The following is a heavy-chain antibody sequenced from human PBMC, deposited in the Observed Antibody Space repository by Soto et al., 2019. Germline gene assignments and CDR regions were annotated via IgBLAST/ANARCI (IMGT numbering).Heavy chain of an antibody. J-gene: IGHJ3*02. CDR3: ARHPPPIAAAGDDAFEI. D-gene: IGHD6-13*01. CDR2: IDPSDSYT. CDR1: GYSFTSYW. Sequence: GESLKISCKGSGYSFTSYWISWVRQMSGKGLEWMGRIDPSDSYTNYSPSFQGHVTISADKSISTAYLQWSSLKASDTAMYYCARHPPPIAAAGDDAFEIWGQGTMVTVSS. V-gene: IGHV5-10-1*01.